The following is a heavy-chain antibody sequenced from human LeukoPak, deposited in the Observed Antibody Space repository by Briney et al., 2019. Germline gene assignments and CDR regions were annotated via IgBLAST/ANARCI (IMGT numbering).Heavy chain of an antibody. Sequence: ASVKVSCKASGGTFSSYAISWVRQAPGQGLEWMGRIIPIFGTANYAQKFQGRVTITADESTSTAYMELSSLRSEDTAVYYCAREGDSSSYLGAFDIWGQGTMVTVSS. J-gene: IGHJ3*02. CDR3: AREGDSSSYLGAFDI. V-gene: IGHV1-69*13. CDR1: GGTFSSYA. CDR2: IIPIFGTA. D-gene: IGHD6-13*01.